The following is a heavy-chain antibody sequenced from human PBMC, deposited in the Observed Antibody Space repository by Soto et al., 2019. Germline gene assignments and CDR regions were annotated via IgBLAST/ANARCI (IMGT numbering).Heavy chain of an antibody. CDR1: GGSFSDYY. CDR3: ARSYYDLWSGSYYYYMDV. CDR2: ISNSGST. J-gene: IGHJ6*03. V-gene: IGHV4-59*08. D-gene: IGHD3-3*01. Sequence: ETLSLTCGVSGGSFSDYYWSWIRQPPGKGLEWVGYISNSGSTNYNPSLKSRVTISVDTSKNLFSLKLSSVTAADTAVYYCARSYYDLWSGSYYYYMDVWGKGTTVTVSS.